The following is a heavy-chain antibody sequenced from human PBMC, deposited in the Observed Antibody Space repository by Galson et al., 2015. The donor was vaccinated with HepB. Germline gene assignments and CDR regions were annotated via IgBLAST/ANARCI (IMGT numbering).Heavy chain of an antibody. Sequence: CAISGDSVSSNSAAWNWIRQSPSRGLEWLGRTYYWSKWYNDYAVSVKSRITINPDTSKNQFSLQLNSVTPEDTAVYYCARDWGTEWLDRSFDYWGQGTLVTVSS. V-gene: IGHV6-1*01. CDR1: GDSVSSNSAA. CDR3: ARDWGTEWLDRSFDY. D-gene: IGHD6-19*01. J-gene: IGHJ4*02. CDR2: TYYWSKWYN.